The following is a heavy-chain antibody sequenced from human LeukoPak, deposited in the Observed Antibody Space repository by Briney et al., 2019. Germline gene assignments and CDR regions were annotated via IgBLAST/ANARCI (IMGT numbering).Heavy chain of an antibody. Sequence: PETLDITCTIPGYSLSSGYYWLCIRQPPGKGLEWIGSIYNSGSNYYNPSLKSRVTISVDKSKNQFSLELSSVTAADTAVYCCARLNAYYYYYMDVWGKGTTVSVSS. CDR1: GYSLSSGYY. CDR3: ARLNAYYYYYMDV. CDR2: IYNSGSN. V-gene: IGHV4-38-2*02. J-gene: IGHJ6*03.